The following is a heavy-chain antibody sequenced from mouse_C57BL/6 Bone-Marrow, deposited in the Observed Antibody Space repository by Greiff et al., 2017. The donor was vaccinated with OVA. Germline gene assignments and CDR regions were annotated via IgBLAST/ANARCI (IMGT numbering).Heavy chain of an antibody. CDR3: AYYGSSYSYYFDY. J-gene: IGHJ2*01. D-gene: IGHD1-1*01. CDR1: GYAFSSSC. CDR2: IYPGDGAT. Sequence: LVESGPELVKPGASVKISCKASGYAFSSSCMNWVKQRPGTGLEWIGRIYPGDGATNYNGKFKGKATLTADKSSSTAYMQLSSLTSEDSAVFFCAYYGSSYSYYFDYWGQGTTLTVAS. V-gene: IGHV1-82*01.